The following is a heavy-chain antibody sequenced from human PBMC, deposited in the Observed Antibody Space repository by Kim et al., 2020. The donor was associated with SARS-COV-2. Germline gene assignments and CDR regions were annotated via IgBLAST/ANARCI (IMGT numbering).Heavy chain of an antibody. CDR3: AKEFLVYNWNHEPDY. D-gene: IGHD1-20*01. CDR1: GFTFSSYG. CDR2: ISYDGSNK. Sequence: GGSLRLSCAASGFTFSSYGMHWVRQAPGKGLEWVAVISYDGSNKYYADSVKGRFTISRDNSKNTLYLQMNSLRAEDTAVYYCAKEFLVYNWNHEPDYWGQGTLVTVSS. J-gene: IGHJ4*02. V-gene: IGHV3-30*18.